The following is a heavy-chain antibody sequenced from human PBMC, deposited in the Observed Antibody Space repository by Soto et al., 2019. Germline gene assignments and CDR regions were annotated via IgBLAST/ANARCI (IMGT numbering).Heavy chain of an antibody. Sequence: PSETLSLTCAVSGGSISSRNWWSWVRQPPGKGLEWVGHVKSKTDGGTTDYAAPVKGRFTISRDDSESTVYLQMNSLKTEDTAVYYCATPPGFYDSAPFDDWGQGTLVTVSS. CDR3: ATPPGFYDSAPFDD. CDR1: GGSISSRNW. J-gene: IGHJ4*02. D-gene: IGHD3-22*01. CDR2: VKSKTDGGTT. V-gene: IGHV3-15*01.